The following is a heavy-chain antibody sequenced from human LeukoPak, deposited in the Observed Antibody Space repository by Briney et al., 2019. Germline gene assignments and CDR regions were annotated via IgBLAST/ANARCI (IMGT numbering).Heavy chain of an antibody. Sequence: ASAKVSCKTSGYTFTNYYMHWVRQAPGQGLEWMGIINPSGGSTSYAQKFQGRVTMTRDTSTSTVYMELSGLRSEDTAVYYCARGGNMIAASGRAAYYSMDVWGQGTTVTVSS. J-gene: IGHJ6*02. D-gene: IGHD6-13*01. CDR2: INPSGGST. CDR1: GYTFTNYY. CDR3: ARGGNMIAASGRAAYYSMDV. V-gene: IGHV1-46*01.